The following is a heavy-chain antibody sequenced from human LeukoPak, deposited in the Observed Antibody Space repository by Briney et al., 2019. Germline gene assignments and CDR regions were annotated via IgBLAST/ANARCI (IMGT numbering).Heavy chain of an antibody. V-gene: IGHV3-13*01. CDR1: GFTFSRYD. J-gene: IGHJ2*01. CDR2: ITIAGDT. D-gene: IGHD4-17*01. CDR3: ARTTVTTGPYWYFDL. Sequence: GGSLRLSCAASGFTFSRYDMHWVRQAAGKGLEWVSAITIAGDTYYPGSVKGRFTTSRENAKNPLYLQMNSLRAGDTAVYYCARTTVTTGPYWYFDLWGRGTLVTVSS.